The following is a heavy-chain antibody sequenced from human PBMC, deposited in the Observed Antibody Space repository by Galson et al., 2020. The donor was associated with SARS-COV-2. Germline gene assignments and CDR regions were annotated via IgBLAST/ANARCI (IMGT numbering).Heavy chain of an antibody. CDR1: GFTFSSYS. Sequence: GGSLRLSCAASGFTFSSYSMNWVRQAPGKGLEWVSSISSSSSYIYYAASVKGRFTISRDNAKNSLYLQMNSLRAEDTAVYYCARAYGSGRHFDYWGQGTLVTVSS. CDR2: ISSSSSYI. J-gene: IGHJ4*02. V-gene: IGHV3-21*01. D-gene: IGHD3-10*01. CDR3: ARAYGSGRHFDY.